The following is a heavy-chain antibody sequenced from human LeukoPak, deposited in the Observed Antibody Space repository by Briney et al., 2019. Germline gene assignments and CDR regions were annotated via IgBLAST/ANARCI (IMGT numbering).Heavy chain of an antibody. V-gene: IGHV3-30*09. CDR1: GFTFSSYA. CDR2: VSFDGNTT. D-gene: IGHD1/OR15-1a*01. CDR3: ARFRAATTRFDY. Sequence: PGGSLRLSCAASGFTFSSYAMSWVRQAPGWGLEWAAVVSFDGNTTFYSDSVKGRFAISRDNSKNTLYLEMNSLRPEDTAVYYCARFRAATTRFDYWGQGTLVTVSS. J-gene: IGHJ4*02.